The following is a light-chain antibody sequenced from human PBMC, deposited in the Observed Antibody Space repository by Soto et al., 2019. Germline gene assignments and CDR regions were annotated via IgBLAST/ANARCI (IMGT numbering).Light chain of an antibody. Sequence: EIVLTQSPATLSLSPGERATLSCRASQSVSSYLAWYQQKPGQAPRLLIYDASNRATGIPARFSGSGSGTDVTLTISSLEPEDFAVYYCQQRSNWPRASWTFGQGTKVEIK. J-gene: IGKJ1*01. CDR2: DAS. V-gene: IGKV3-11*01. CDR3: QQRSNWPRASWT. CDR1: QSVSSY.